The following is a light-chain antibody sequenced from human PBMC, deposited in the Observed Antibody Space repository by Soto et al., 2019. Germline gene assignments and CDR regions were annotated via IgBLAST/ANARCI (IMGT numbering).Light chain of an antibody. CDR3: AAWDDSLNGFGT. CDR1: NSNIGSNP. Sequence: QSVLTQPPSASGTPGQRVTISCSGSNSNIGSNPVSWYQQLPGTAPKLLIYSNSQRPSGVPDRFSGSKSGTSASLAISGRQSEDEADYYCAAWDDSLNGFGTFGGGTKLTVL. CDR2: SNS. V-gene: IGLV1-44*01. J-gene: IGLJ2*01.